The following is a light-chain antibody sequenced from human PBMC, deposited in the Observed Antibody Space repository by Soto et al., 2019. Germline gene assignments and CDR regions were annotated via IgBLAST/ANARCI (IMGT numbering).Light chain of an antibody. Sequence: EIVMTQSPATLSVSPGERATLSCRASQSVSSNLARYQQKPGQAPRLLIYGASTRATGIPARFSGSGSGTEFTLTISSLQSEDFAVYYWQQYNNWPPWTFGQGTKVEIK. J-gene: IGKJ1*01. CDR1: QSVSSN. V-gene: IGKV3-15*01. CDR3: QQYNNWPPWT. CDR2: GAS.